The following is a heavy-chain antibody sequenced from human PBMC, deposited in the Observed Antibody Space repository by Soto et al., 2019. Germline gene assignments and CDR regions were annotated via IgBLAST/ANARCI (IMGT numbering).Heavy chain of an antibody. V-gene: IGHV3-33*01. CDR3: WRIDCNGNNCKPYYHYAMDV. D-gene: IGHD1-20*01. CDR1: GFTFSTYG. Sequence: GGSLRLSCAASGFTFSTYGMHWVRQVPGKGLQWVAIIWYDGGTKYYADSVRGRFTVSRDNSKNTLYLQMNSLRDEATAVYYCWRIDCNGNNCKPYYHYAMDVWGQGTTVTVSS. J-gene: IGHJ6*02. CDR2: IWYDGGTK.